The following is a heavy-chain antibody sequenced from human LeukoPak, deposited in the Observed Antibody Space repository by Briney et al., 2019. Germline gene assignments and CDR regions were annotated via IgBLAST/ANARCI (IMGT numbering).Heavy chain of an antibody. D-gene: IGHD3/OR15-3a*01. J-gene: IGHJ6*03. CDR1: GGSISSYS. CDR2: IYNSGRT. CDR3: AGDSNDFWTGPGMDV. V-gene: IGHV4-4*08. Sequence: PLETLSLTCTVSGGSISSYSWSWIWQRPRQGQGWVWYIYNSGRTNTNPSPSSRVTLSVETSKNKFSLHLRSLTAPDTAADYSAGDSNDFWTGPGMDVWGKGTTVTVSS.